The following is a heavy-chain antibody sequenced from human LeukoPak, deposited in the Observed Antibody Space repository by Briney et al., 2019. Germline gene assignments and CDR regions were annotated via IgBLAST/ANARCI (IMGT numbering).Heavy chain of an antibody. J-gene: IGHJ4*02. Sequence: PSETLSLTCTVSGGPISSYYWSWIRQPAGKGLEWIGRIYTSGSTNYNPSLKSRVTMSVDTSKNQFSLKLSSVTAADTAVYYCARTLRITIFGVVNRPFDYWGQGTLVTVSS. D-gene: IGHD3-3*01. CDR1: GGPISSYY. V-gene: IGHV4-4*07. CDR2: IYTSGST. CDR3: ARTLRITIFGVVNRPFDY.